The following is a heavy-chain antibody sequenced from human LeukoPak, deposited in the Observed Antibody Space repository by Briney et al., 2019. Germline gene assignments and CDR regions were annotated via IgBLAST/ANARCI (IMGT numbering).Heavy chain of an antibody. Sequence: SQTLSLTCAISGDSVSSNSAAWNWIRQSPSRGLEWLGRTYYRSKWCNDYAVSVKSRITINPDTSKNQFSLQLNSVTPEDTAVYYCARAANVLLWFGELLSENYFDYWGQGTLVTVSS. V-gene: IGHV6-1*01. CDR2: TYYRSKWCN. D-gene: IGHD3-10*01. J-gene: IGHJ4*02. CDR1: GDSVSSNSAA. CDR3: ARAANVLLWFGELLSENYFDY.